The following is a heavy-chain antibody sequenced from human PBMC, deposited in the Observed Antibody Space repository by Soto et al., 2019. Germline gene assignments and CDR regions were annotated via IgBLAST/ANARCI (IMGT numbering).Heavy chain of an antibody. J-gene: IGHJ3*02. CDR3: ARGHYDFWSGYFPYI. V-gene: IGHV4-34*01. Sequence: SETLSLTCAVYGGSFSGYYWSWIRQPPGKGLEWIGEINHSGSTNYNPSLKSRVTISVDTSKNQFSLKLSSVTAADTAVYYCARGHYDFWSGYFPYIWGQGTMVTVSS. D-gene: IGHD3-3*01. CDR2: INHSGST. CDR1: GGSFSGYY.